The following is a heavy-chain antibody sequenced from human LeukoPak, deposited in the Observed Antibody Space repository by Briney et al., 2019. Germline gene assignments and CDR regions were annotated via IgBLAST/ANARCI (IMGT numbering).Heavy chain of an antibody. D-gene: IGHD6-19*01. CDR1: GFSFSTLG. CDR3: ARDKYNSGGDGDFDY. J-gene: IGHJ4*02. CDR2: ISSSSSYI. Sequence: PGGSLKLSRAASGFSFSTLGMNWVRQAPGKGLEWVSLISSSSSYIYYADSLKGRFTVSRDNAKNSLYLQMNSLRAEDTAVYYCARDKYNSGGDGDFDYWGQGTLVTVSS. V-gene: IGHV3-21*01.